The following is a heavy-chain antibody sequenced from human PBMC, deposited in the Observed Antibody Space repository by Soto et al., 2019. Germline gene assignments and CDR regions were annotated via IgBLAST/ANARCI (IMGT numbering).Heavy chain of an antibody. CDR2: IYWDDDN. D-gene: IGHD3-10*01. J-gene: IGHJ5*02. CDR1: WLSHRTNGEG. Sequence: GAKLVTATRSVGLACSFPWLSHRTNGEGVGWIRQPPGKALEWLALIYWDDDNRYSPSLKSRLTITKDTSKNQAVLTMTNMDPVDTATYYCAHIASYYQFDWFAPWGQGTLVTVSS. V-gene: IGHV2-5*02. CDR3: AHIASYYQFDWFAP.